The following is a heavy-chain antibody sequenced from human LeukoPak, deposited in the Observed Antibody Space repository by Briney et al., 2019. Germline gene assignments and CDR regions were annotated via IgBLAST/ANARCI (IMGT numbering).Heavy chain of an antibody. CDR1: GLTFTSYA. CDR2: IRVTVGST. J-gene: IGHJ3*02. D-gene: IGHD6-13*01. V-gene: IGHV3-23*01. CDR3: AKSPYSSSWSDAFDI. Sequence: GGSLRLSCAASGLTFTSYAISSGRGAPGEGLEWGSAIRVTVGSTHYADSVKGRFTISRDNSKNTLSLQMNSLRAEDTAVYYCAKSPYSSSWSDAFDIWGQGTMVTVSS.